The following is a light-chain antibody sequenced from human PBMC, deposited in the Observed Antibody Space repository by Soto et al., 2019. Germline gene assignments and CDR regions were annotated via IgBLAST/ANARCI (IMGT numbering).Light chain of an antibody. CDR3: SSYAGSNNYV. J-gene: IGLJ1*01. CDR2: GVS. CDR1: SSDVGGYNS. Sequence: QSALTQPPSASGSPGQSVTISCTGTSSDVGGYNSVSWYQHHPGKAPKLMIYGVSKQPSGVPDRFSGSKSANTASLTVSGLLAEDEADYYCSSYAGSNNYVFGTGTKVTVL. V-gene: IGLV2-8*01.